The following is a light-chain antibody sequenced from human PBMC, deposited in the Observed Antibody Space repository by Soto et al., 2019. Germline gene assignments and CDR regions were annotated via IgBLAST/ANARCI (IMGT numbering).Light chain of an antibody. CDR3: HLYYSYLSWT. Sequence: AIRMTQSPSSFSASTGDRVTITCRASQGISSYLAWYQQKPGKAPKLLIYAVSTLQNGVPSRFSGSGSGTDFTLTISCLQSEDFGSYYWHLYYSYLSWTFGQGTKVYIK. CDR1: QGISSY. V-gene: IGKV1-8*01. CDR2: AVS. J-gene: IGKJ1*01.